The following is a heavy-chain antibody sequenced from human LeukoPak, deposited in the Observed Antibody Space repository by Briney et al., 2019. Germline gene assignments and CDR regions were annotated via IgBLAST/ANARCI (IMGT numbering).Heavy chain of an antibody. J-gene: IGHJ1*01. Sequence: SETLSLTCTVSGGSISSYYWSWIRQPPGKGLEWIGYIYYSGSTNYNPSLKSRVTISVDTSKNQFSLKLSSVTAADTAVYYCETYYYDSSGYYEYFQHWGQGTLVTVSS. CDR1: GGSISSYY. CDR3: ETYYYDSSGYYEYFQH. D-gene: IGHD3-22*01. V-gene: IGHV4-59*01. CDR2: IYYSGST.